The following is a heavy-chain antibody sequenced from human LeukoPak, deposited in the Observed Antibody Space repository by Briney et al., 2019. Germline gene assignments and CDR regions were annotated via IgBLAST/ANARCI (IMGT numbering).Heavy chain of an antibody. J-gene: IGHJ6*03. CDR3: ARVPALSAIVVVPAAMHYYYMDV. CDR1: GYTFTSYG. CDR2: ISAYNGNT. D-gene: IGHD2-2*01. V-gene: IGHV1-18*01. Sequence: ASVKVSCKASGYTFTSYGISWVRQAPGQGLEWMGWISAYNGNTNYAQKLQGRVTMTTDTSTSTAYMELRSLRSDDTAVYYCARVPALSAIVVVPAAMHYYYMDVWGKGTTVTVYS.